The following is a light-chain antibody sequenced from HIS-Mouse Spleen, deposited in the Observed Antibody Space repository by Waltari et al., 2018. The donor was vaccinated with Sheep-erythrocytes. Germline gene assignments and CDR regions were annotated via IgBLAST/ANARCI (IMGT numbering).Light chain of an antibody. V-gene: IGKV3-20*01. Sequence: EIVLTQSPGTLSLSPGERATLPCRASQSVSSSYLAWYQQKPGPAPRLLLDGAPSGATGIPDRFSGSGSGTDFTLTISRLEPEDFAVYYCQQYGSSLRTFGQGTKVEIK. J-gene: IGKJ1*01. CDR1: QSVSSSY. CDR3: QQYGSSLRT. CDR2: GAP.